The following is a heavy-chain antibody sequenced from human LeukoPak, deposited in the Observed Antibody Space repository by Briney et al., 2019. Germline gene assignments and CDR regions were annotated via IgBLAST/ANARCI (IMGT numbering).Heavy chain of an antibody. Sequence: SVKVSCKASGGTFSSYAISWVRQAPGQGLEWMGGIIPIFGTANYAQKFQGRVTITADKSTSTAYMELSRLRSDDTAVYYCARDPEMATIYFFDYWGQGTLVTVSS. CDR3: ARDPEMATIYFFDY. D-gene: IGHD5-24*01. CDR1: GGTFSSYA. V-gene: IGHV1-69*06. J-gene: IGHJ4*02. CDR2: IIPIFGTA.